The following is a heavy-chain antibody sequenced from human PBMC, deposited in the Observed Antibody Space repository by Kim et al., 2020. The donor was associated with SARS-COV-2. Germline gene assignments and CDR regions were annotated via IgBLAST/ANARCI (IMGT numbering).Heavy chain of an antibody. CDR3: AKAVGVTYFDY. Sequence: STYSADSVKGRFTISRDNSKNTLYLRMNSLRAEDTAVYYCAKAVGVTYFDYWGQGTLVTVSS. V-gene: IGHV3-23*01. J-gene: IGHJ4*02. CDR2: ST. D-gene: IGHD2-21*02.